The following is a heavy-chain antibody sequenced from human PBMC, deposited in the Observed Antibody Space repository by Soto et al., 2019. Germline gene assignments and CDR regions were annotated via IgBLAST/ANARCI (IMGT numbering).Heavy chain of an antibody. Sequence: QAHLVQSGPEVKKPGASVKVSCKGSGYIFTSYGIAWVRQAPGQGLEWMGWISAHNGKTEYAQKFQGRVTVTRDTSSSTAYLELTSLRSDDTALYYGARGRYGDYWGQGAPVTVSS. CDR2: ISAHNGKT. CDR3: ARGRYGDY. V-gene: IGHV1-18*01. CDR1: GYIFTSYG. J-gene: IGHJ4*02. D-gene: IGHD4-17*01.